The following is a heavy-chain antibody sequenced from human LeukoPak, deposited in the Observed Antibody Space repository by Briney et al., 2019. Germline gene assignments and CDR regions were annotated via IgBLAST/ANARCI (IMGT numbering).Heavy chain of an antibody. CDR1: GFTFSSYG. D-gene: IGHD2-2*01. CDR2: ISYDGGDE. CDR3: ARERTGYQLLSGMDV. J-gene: IGHJ6*02. Sequence: PGGSLRLSCAASGFTFSSYGMHWVRQAPGKGLEWVAVISYDGGDEFYADSVKGRFTISRDNAKNSLYLQMNSLRDEDTAVYYCARERTGYQLLSGMDVWGQGTTVTVSS. V-gene: IGHV3-30*03.